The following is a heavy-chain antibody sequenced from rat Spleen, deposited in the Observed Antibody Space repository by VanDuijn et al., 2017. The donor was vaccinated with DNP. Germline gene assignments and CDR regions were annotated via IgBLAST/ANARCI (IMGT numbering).Heavy chain of an antibody. CDR1: GFTFSNFP. CDR2: ISTSGSST. Sequence: EVQLVESGDGLVQPGRSMKLSCAASGFTFSNFPMAWVRQAPTKGLEWVATISTSGSSTYYRDSVKGRFTISRDNAKSTLYLQMDSLRSEDTATYYCARGATPFDYWGQGVMVTVSS. V-gene: IGHV5-46*01. D-gene: IGHD1-4*01. J-gene: IGHJ2*01. CDR3: ARGATPFDY.